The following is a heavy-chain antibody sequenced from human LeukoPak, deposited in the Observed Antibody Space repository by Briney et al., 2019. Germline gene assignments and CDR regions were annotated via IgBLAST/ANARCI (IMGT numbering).Heavy chain of an antibody. CDR2: ISAYNGNT. Sequence: ASVKVSCTASGYTFTTYGISWVRQAPGQGLEWMGWISAYNGNTNYAQKLQGRVAMTTDTSTSTAYMELRSLRSDDTAVYYCARDYSSGWPNFDYWGQGTLVTVSS. D-gene: IGHD6-19*01. V-gene: IGHV1-18*01. J-gene: IGHJ4*02. CDR3: ARDYSSGWPNFDY. CDR1: GYTFTTYG.